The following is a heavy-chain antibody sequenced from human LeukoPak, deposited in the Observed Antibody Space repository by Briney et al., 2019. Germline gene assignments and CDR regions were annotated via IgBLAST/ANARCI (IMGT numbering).Heavy chain of an antibody. J-gene: IGHJ3*02. CDR3: ARGGRRYCSSTSCYQYGAFDI. CDR2: IYYSGST. D-gene: IGHD2-2*01. V-gene: IGHV4-61*08. Sequence: PSETLSLTCTVSGGSISSGGYYWSWIRQHPGKGLEWIGYIYYSGSTNYNPSLKSRVTISVDTSKNQFSLKLSSVTAADTAVYYCARGGRRYCSSTSCYQYGAFDIWGQGTMVTVSS. CDR1: GGSISSGGYY.